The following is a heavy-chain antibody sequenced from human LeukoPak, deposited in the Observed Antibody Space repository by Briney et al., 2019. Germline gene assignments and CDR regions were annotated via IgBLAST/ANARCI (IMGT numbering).Heavy chain of an antibody. D-gene: IGHD6-6*01. Sequence: SETLSLTCAVYGGSFSGYYWSWIRQPPGKGLEWIGEINHSGSTNYNPSLKSRVTISVDTSKNQFSLKLSSVTAADTAVYYCARVDPDSSSTLEVFDYWGQGTLVTVSS. CDR3: ARVDPDSSSTLEVFDY. J-gene: IGHJ4*02. V-gene: IGHV4-34*01. CDR2: INHSGST. CDR1: GGSFSGYY.